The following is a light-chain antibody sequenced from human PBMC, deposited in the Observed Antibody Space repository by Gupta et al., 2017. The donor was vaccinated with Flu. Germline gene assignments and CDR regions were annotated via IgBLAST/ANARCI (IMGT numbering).Light chain of an antibody. CDR3: SSYSGSSTL. CDR1: SSDSGAYNY. V-gene: IGLV2-14*01. J-gene: IGLJ2*01. CDR2: EGN. Sequence: QSITISCTGTSSDSGAYNYVAWHQHHPGNGHKLMIFEGNNRPSGVSDRFSGSKSGNTAALTISGLQAEDDSHYYCSSYSGSSTLFGGGTKLTVL.